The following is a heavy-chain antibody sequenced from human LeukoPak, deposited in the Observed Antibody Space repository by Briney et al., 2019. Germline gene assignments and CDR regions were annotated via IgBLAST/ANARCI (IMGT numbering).Heavy chain of an antibody. D-gene: IGHD3-10*01. CDR2: ISSSSSYI. CDR1: GFTFSNAW. J-gene: IGHJ4*02. CDR3: AKDHRYGSGSSFDY. Sequence: TGGSLRLSCAASGFTFSNAWMSWVRQAPGKGLEWVSSISSSSSYIYYADSVKGRFTISRDNAKNSLYLQMNSLRAEDTALYYCAKDHRYGSGSSFDYWGQGTLVTVSS. V-gene: IGHV3-21*04.